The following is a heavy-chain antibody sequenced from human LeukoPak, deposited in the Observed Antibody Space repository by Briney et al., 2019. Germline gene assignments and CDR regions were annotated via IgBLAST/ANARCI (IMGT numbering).Heavy chain of an antibody. V-gene: IGHV3-48*01. CDR3: ARDRIKSGSYYFDY. J-gene: IGHJ4*02. Sequence: GGSLRLSCAASAFTFSDYSMNWVRQAPGKGLEWVSYISGRSSTIYYADSVKGRFTISRDNAKNSMYLQMNSLRAEDTAMYYCARDRIKSGSYYFDYWGQGTLVTVSS. D-gene: IGHD1-26*01. CDR2: ISGRSSTI. CDR1: AFTFSDYS.